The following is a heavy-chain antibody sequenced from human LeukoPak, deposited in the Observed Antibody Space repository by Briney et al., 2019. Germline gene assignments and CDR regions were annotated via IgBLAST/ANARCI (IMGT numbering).Heavy chain of an antibody. CDR3: ARVALRFLEWSPYYFDY. CDR1: GFTFSTYW. V-gene: IGHV3-74*01. Sequence: GGSLRLSCAASGFTFSTYWMHWVRQAPGKGLVWVSRIDTSGSTTLYADSVRGRFTISRDNAKNTLYLQMNSLRAEDTAVYYCARVALRFLEWSPYYFDYWGQGTLVTVSS. D-gene: IGHD3-3*01. J-gene: IGHJ4*02. CDR2: IDTSGSTT.